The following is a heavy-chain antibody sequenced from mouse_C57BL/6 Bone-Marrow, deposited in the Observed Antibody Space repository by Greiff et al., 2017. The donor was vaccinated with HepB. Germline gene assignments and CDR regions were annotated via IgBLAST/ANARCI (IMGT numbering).Heavy chain of an antibody. CDR3: ARVDYGNYDYYAMDY. CDR2: IFPGSGST. J-gene: IGHJ4*01. D-gene: IGHD2-1*01. CDR1: GYTFTDYY. V-gene: IGHV1-75*01. Sequence: VQLQQSGPELVKPGASVKISCKASGYTFTDYYINWVKQRPGQGLEWIGWIFPGSGSTYYNEKFKGKATLTVDKSSSTAYMLLSSRTSEDSAVYFCARVDYGNYDYYAMDYWGQGTSVTVSS.